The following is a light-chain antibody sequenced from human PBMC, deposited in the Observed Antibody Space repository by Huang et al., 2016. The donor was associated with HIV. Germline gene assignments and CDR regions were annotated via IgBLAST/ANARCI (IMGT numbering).Light chain of an antibody. V-gene: IGKV3-20*01. Sequence: EIVLTQSPGTLSLSPGERATLSCRASQSIVGTYLAWYQQRPGQAPRLLIYGVSSRAAGIPDVTLTISRLEPEDFAVYYCQQYGTSPPEVTFGGGTKVEIK. CDR3: QQYGTSPPEVT. J-gene: IGKJ4*01. CDR2: GVS. CDR1: QSIVGTY.